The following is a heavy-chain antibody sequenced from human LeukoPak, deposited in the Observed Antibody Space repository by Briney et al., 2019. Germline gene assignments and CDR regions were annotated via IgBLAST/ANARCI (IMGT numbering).Heavy chain of an antibody. V-gene: IGHV3-15*04. CDR1: GLTFSNAW. J-gene: IGHJ4*02. D-gene: IGHD2-15*01. Sequence: GGSLRLSCVVSGLTFSNAWMTWVRQAPGKGLEWVGRIESKTDGGTTDYAAPVKGRFTISRDDSKNTQNLQMNSLKTEDTAVYYCSTLAYCSGGRCYGFDYWGQGALVTVSS. CDR2: IESKTDGGTT. CDR3: STLAYCSGGRCYGFDY.